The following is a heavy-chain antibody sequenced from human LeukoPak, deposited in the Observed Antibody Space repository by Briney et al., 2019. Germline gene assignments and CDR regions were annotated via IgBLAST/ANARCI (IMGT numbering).Heavy chain of an antibody. J-gene: IGHJ5*02. CDR1: GYTFTGYY. D-gene: IGHD2-2*02. CDR3: AREGCSSTSCYT. V-gene: IGHV1-2*02. Sequence: ASVKVSCKASGYTFTGYYMHWVRQAPGQALEWMGWINPNSGGTNYAQKFQGRVTMTRDTSISTAYMELSRLRSDDTAVYYCAREGCSSTSCYTWGQGTLVTVSS. CDR2: INPNSGGT.